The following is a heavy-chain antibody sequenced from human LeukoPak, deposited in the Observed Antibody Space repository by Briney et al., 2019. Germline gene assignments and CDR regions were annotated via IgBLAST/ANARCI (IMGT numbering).Heavy chain of an antibody. CDR1: GYTFTSYY. Sequence: RASVKVSCKASGYTFTSYYMHWVRQAPGQGLEWMGWINPNSGGTNYAQKFQGRVTMTRDTSISTAYMELSRLRSDDTAVYYCAREGDSSGSTFDYWGQGTLVTVSS. CDR3: AREGDSSGSTFDY. D-gene: IGHD3-22*01. J-gene: IGHJ4*02. CDR2: INPNSGGT. V-gene: IGHV1-2*02.